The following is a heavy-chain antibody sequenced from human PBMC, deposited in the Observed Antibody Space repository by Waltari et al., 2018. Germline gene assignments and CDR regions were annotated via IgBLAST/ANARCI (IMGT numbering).Heavy chain of an antibody. CDR1: GGSISSHY. Sequence: QVQLQESGPGLVKPSETLSLTCTVSGGSISSHYWSWIRQPPGKGLEWLGYIYYSGSTNYNPSLKRRVTISVDTSKNQFSLKLSSVTAADTAVYYCATWPRYYYDSSGYQHTAPWGQGTLVTVSS. J-gene: IGHJ5*02. D-gene: IGHD3-22*01. CDR2: IYYSGST. CDR3: ATWPRYYYDSSGYQHTAP. V-gene: IGHV4-59*11.